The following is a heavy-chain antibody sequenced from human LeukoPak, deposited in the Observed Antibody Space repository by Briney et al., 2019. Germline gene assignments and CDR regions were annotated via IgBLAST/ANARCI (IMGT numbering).Heavy chain of an antibody. J-gene: IGHJ4*02. CDR1: GYSLISTFY. CDR2: IYHSRST. Sequence: SETLSVTCTVSGYSLISTFYWGWIRQSPGKGLEWIGNIYHSRSTYSSPSLRSRVTISADTSKNQFSLKLKSVTAADTAVYYCARVSDDEYGGNSGAMYFESWGQGTLVTVSS. D-gene: IGHD4-23*01. V-gene: IGHV4-38-2*02. CDR3: ARVSDDEYGGNSGAMYFES.